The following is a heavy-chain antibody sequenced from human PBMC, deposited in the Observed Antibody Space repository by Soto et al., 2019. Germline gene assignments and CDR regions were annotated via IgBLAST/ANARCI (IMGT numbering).Heavy chain of an antibody. CDR1: GFTFSDYS. D-gene: IGHD6-13*01. Sequence: GGSLRLSCAASGFTFSDYSMNWVRQAPGKGLEWVSYISSSSTTIYYADSVKGRFTISRDDAQNSLYLQMNSLRAEDTAVYYCTRDASRDSSARGWFDPWGPGTLVTVSS. CDR3: TRDASRDSSARGWFDP. CDR2: ISSSSTTI. V-gene: IGHV3-48*01. J-gene: IGHJ5*02.